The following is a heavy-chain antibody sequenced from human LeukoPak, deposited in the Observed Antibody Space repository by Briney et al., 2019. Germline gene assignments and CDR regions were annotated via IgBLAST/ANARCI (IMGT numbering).Heavy chain of an antibody. J-gene: IGHJ4*02. Sequence: SETLSLTCTVSGGSISSYYWSWIRQPPGKGLEWIGEINHSGSTNYNPSLKSRVTISVDTSKNQFSLKLSSVTAADTAVYYCARGGSSSWRGFDYWGQGTLVTVSS. CDR3: ARGGSSSWRGFDY. V-gene: IGHV4-34*01. CDR1: GGSISSYY. D-gene: IGHD6-13*01. CDR2: INHSGST.